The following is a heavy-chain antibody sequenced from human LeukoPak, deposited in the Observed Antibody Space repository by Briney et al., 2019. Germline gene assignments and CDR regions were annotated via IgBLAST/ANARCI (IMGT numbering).Heavy chain of an antibody. CDR1: GFNFDEYA. CDR3: AKDRWLRDRRPIDY. CDR2: ITADGAST. Sequence: GGSLRLSCAATGFNFDEYALHWVRQAPGKGLERVSLITADGASTYYADSVKGRFTISRDKGKNSLYLQMNSLRTEDTALYYCAKDRWLRDRRPIDYWGQGALVTVSS. J-gene: IGHJ4*02. V-gene: IGHV3-43*02. D-gene: IGHD5-12*01.